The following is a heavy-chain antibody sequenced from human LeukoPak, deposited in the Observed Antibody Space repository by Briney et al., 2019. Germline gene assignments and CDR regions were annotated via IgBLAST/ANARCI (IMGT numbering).Heavy chain of an antibody. D-gene: IGHD6-19*01. CDR3: ARDRVAVVGDYYYYYGMDV. J-gene: IGHJ6*02. V-gene: IGHV4-39*07. CDR2: IYYSGST. Sequence: SETLSLTCTVSGGSISSSSYYWGWIRQPPGKGLEWIGSIYYSGSTYYNPSLKSRVTISVDTSKNQFSLKLSSVTAADTAVYYCARDRVAVVGDYYYYYGMDVWGQGTTVTVSS. CDR1: GGSISSSSYY.